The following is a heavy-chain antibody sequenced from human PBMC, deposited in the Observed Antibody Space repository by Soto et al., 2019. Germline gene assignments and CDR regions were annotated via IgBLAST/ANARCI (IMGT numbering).Heavy chain of an antibody. CDR2: ISYDGSNK. CDR3: ASLVKTYDSSGYYGPD. J-gene: IGHJ4*02. Sequence: GGSLRLSCAAAGFTFSSYAMHWVRQAPGKGLEWVAVISYDGSNKYYADSVKGRFTISRDNSKNTLYLQMNSLRAEDTAVYYCASLVKTYDSSGYYGPDWGQGTLVTVSS. D-gene: IGHD3-22*01. CDR1: GFTFSSYA. V-gene: IGHV3-30-3*01.